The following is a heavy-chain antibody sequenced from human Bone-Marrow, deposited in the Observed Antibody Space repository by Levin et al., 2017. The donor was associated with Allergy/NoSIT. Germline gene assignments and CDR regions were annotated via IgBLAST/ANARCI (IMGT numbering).Heavy chain of an antibody. V-gene: IGHV3-21*04. CDR1: GFNFSIYG. Sequence: GGSLRLSCAASGFNFSIYGMNWVRQAPGKGLEWVSSISSSSSNIYHADSLKGRFTISRDNTKNSLYLQMKSLRAEDTAVYYCARDRTNGILTNYGMDVWGQGTTVTVSS. CDR2: ISSSSSNI. CDR3: ARDRTNGILTNYGMDV. D-gene: IGHD3-9*01. J-gene: IGHJ6*02.